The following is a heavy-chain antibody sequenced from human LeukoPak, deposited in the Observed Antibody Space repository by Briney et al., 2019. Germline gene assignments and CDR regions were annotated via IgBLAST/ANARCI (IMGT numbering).Heavy chain of an antibody. J-gene: IGHJ5*02. CDR1: GLPFSSNW. CDR2: IKQDGSEK. CDR3: ARDEDYTSSADL. V-gene: IGHV3-7*01. D-gene: IGHD6-6*01. Sequence: GGSLRLSCAASGLPFSSNWMTWVRQVPGKGLEWVATIKQDGSEKYYVDSMKGRFCISRDNAKNSLYLQMYSLRAEDTAVYFCARDEDYTSSADLWGQGTLVTVSS.